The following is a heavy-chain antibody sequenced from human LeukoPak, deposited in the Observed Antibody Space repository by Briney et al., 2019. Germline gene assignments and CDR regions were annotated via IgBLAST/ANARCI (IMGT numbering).Heavy chain of an antibody. Sequence: SETLSLTCTVSGGSITSGGHYWSWVRQHPGKGLEWIGCIYDSRFTYYNPSLKSRVTISVDSSENQLSLKLSSVTAADPAVYYCAREGGPYRPLDYSGQGTLVTVAS. CDR1: GGSITSGGHY. V-gene: IGHV4-31*03. CDR2: IYDSRFT. J-gene: IGHJ4*02. CDR3: AREGGPYRPLDY.